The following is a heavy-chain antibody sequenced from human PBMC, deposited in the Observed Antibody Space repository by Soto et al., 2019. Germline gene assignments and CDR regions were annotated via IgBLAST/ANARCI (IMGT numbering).Heavy chain of an antibody. CDR3: ARGYCSSTSCYAISYYYGMDV. Sequence: QVQLVQSGAEVKKPGASVKVSCKASGYTFTSYGISWVRQAPGQGLEWMGWISAYNGNTNYAQKLLGRVTMTTDTSTSTAYMELRSLRSDDTAVYYCARGYCSSTSCYAISYYYGMDVWGQGTTVTVSS. V-gene: IGHV1-18*01. CDR1: GYTFTSYG. D-gene: IGHD2-2*01. J-gene: IGHJ6*02. CDR2: ISAYNGNT.